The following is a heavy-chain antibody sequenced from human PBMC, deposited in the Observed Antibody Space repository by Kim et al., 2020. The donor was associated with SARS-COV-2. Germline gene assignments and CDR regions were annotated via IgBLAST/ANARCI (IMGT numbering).Heavy chain of an antibody. CDR2: GST. Sequence: GSTYYNPFLESRVTISVDTAKNQFYLNLTSVTAADTAGYYCARLAGDWYDPWGQGILVTVSS. D-gene: IGHD3-10*01. V-gene: IGHV4-39*01. CDR3: ARLAGDWYDP. J-gene: IGHJ5*02.